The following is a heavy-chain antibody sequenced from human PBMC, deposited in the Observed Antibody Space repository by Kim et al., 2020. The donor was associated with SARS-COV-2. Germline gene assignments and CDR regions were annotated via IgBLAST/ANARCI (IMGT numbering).Heavy chain of an antibody. D-gene: IGHD2-15*01. CDR2: SVK. V-gene: IGHV3-7*03. Sequence: SVKFYADSVKGRTTISRDNAKNSLYLEMDTLRVEATAVYYCANSIGYAFDYWGQGTKVTVSS. CDR3: ANSIGYAFDY. J-gene: IGHJ4*02.